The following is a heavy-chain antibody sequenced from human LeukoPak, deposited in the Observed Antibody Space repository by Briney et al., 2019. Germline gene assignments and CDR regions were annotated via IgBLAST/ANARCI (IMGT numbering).Heavy chain of an antibody. CDR2: VDPSGGST. CDR3: ARGGRTYGDHKNNWLDL. D-gene: IGHD4-17*01. Sequence: ASVKVSCKASGYPFTSYYMYWERQAPGQGLEWMGIVDPSGGSTSYAQKFQGRVSMTRDTSTRTVYMELSSLRSEDTAVYYCARGGRTYGDHKNNWLDLWGQGALVTVSS. V-gene: IGHV1-46*01. CDR1: GYPFTSYY. J-gene: IGHJ5*02.